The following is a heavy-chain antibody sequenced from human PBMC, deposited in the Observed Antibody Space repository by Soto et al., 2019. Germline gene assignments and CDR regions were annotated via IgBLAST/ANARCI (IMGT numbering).Heavy chain of an antibody. CDR3: ARRARPDFYYMDV. Sequence: GSLRLSCAAYGFTLSGYALDWVRQAPGKGLEYVSGISSNGVGTYYASSVQGRFTISRDNSKNTVYLQMGSLRPEDMAVYYCARRARPDFYYMDVWGKGTTVTVSS. J-gene: IGHJ6*03. CDR2: ISSNGVGT. CDR1: GFTLSGYA. D-gene: IGHD6-6*01. V-gene: IGHV3-64*01.